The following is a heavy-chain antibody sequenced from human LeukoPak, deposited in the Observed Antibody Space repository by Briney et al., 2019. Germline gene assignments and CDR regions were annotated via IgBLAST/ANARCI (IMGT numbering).Heavy chain of an antibody. Sequence: GVSLRLSCAASGFTFNNYAMNWVSQAPGKGLEWVSSISGGGETTYYADSAKGRFTISRDNSKNTLHLQMNSLRAEDTAVYYCAKNDYGDYLPGDYWGQGTLVTVSS. CDR1: GFTFNNYA. J-gene: IGHJ4*02. CDR3: AKNDYGDYLPGDY. D-gene: IGHD4-17*01. CDR2: ISGGGETT. V-gene: IGHV3-23*01.